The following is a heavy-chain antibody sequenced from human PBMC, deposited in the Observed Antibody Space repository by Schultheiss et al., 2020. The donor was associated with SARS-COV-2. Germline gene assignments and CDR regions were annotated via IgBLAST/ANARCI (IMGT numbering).Heavy chain of an antibody. CDR3: ASRSTAMVRDDAFDI. D-gene: IGHD5-18*01. V-gene: IGHV1-2*02. Sequence: ASVKVSCKASGYTFTTYDINWVRQAPGQGLEWMGWINPNSGGTNYAQKFQGRVTMTRDTSISTAYMELSRLRSDDTAVYYCASRSTAMVRDDAFDIWGQGTMVTVSS. CDR1: GYTFTTYD. CDR2: INPNSGGT. J-gene: IGHJ3*02.